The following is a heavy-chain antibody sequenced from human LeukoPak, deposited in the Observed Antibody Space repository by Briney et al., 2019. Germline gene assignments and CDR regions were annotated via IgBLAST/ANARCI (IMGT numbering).Heavy chain of an antibody. CDR2: MNTDGSTT. D-gene: IGHD4-17*01. Sequence: GGSLILSCAASEFAFSSYWMHWVRQAPGKGLVWVSRMNTDGSTTTYADSVKGRFTISRDNAKNSLYLQMNSLRAEDTALYYCAKDMTTVTTSGSDYWGQGTLVTVSS. J-gene: IGHJ4*02. CDR1: EFAFSSYW. CDR3: AKDMTTVTTSGSDY. V-gene: IGHV3-74*01.